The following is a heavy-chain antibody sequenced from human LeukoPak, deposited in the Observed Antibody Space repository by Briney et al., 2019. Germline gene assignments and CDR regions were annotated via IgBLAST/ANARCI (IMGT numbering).Heavy chain of an antibody. Sequence: SETLSLTCTVSAFSIFIGSYYWGWLRQPPGKGLEWIGSIDYSGSTYYSPSLKSRVTVSVDTSKDQFSLKLSSVTAADTAVCYCARHRGGWDAFDIWGQGTVVPVSS. CDR1: AFSIFIGSYY. V-gene: IGHV4-39*01. J-gene: IGHJ3*02. CDR2: IDYSGST. CDR3: ARHRGGWDAFDI.